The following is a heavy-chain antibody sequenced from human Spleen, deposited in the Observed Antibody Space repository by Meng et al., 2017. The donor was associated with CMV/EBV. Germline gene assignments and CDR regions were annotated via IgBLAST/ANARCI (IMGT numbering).Heavy chain of an antibody. CDR2: IDPNSGHT. J-gene: IGHJ4*02. CDR3: AIGYCSTMKCAGGLDY. V-gene: IGHV1-8*03. CDR1: YTFPRYE. D-gene: IGHD2-2*01. Sequence: YTFPRYEISWVRQATGQGPEWMGWIDPNSGHTGYAQRFQGRVTISRSTSVTTAYVELSSLSYDDTAVYYCAIGYCSTMKCAGGLDYWGQGTLVTVSS.